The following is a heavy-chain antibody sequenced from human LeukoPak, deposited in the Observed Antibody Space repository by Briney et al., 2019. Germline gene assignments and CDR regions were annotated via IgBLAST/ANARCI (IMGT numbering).Heavy chain of an antibody. CDR1: GFTFSSYG. D-gene: IGHD4-17*01. Sequence: GGSLRLSCAASGFTFSSYGMHWVRQAPGKGLEWVAVISYDGSNKYYADSVKGRLTISRDNSKNTLYLQMNSLRAEDTAVYYCATYGDYDQYYYYGMDVWGQGTTVTVSS. CDR2: ISYDGSNK. J-gene: IGHJ6*02. V-gene: IGHV3-30*03. CDR3: ATYGDYDQYYYYGMDV.